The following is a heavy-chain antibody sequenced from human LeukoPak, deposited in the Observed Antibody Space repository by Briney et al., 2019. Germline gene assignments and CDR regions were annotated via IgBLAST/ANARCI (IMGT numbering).Heavy chain of an antibody. J-gene: IGHJ6*02. D-gene: IGHD3-3*01. Sequence: ASVKVSCKASGYTFTSYDINWVRQATGQGLEWMGWMNPNSGNTGYAQKFQGRVTMTRNTSISTAYMELSSLRSEGTAVYYWARGRRITSFGVVMGYYYYGMDVWVQGTTVTVSS. CDR2: MNPNSGNT. V-gene: IGHV1-8*01. CDR1: GYTFTSYD. CDR3: ARGRRITSFGVVMGYYYYGMDV.